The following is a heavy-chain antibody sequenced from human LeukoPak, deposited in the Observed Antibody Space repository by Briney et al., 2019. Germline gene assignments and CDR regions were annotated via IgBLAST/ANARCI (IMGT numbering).Heavy chain of an antibody. CDR1: GFTFSSYG. CDR3: AKDAHCSGGSCYVRGYYYYMDV. J-gene: IGHJ6*03. V-gene: IGHV3-33*06. Sequence: GRSLRLSCAASGFTFSSYGMHWVRQAPGKGLEWVAVIWYDGSNKYYADSVKGRFTISRDNSKNTPYLQMNSLRAEDTAVYYCAKDAHCSGGSCYVRGYYYYMDVWGKGTTVTVSS. CDR2: IWYDGSNK. D-gene: IGHD2-15*01.